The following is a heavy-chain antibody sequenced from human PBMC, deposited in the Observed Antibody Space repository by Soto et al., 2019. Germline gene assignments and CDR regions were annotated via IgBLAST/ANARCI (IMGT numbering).Heavy chain of an antibody. CDR3: VKDIGLIFGH. CDR1: GFTFSCYA. Sequence: PGGSLSLSCSASGFTFSCYAMYWVRQAPGKGLEFVSAISGNGGSTYYADSVKGRFTISRDNSNNTLYLQMSSLRVEDTAMYYCVKDIGLIFGHWGQGTLVTVSS. CDR2: ISGNGGST. J-gene: IGHJ4*02. V-gene: IGHV3-64D*06. D-gene: IGHD1-26*01.